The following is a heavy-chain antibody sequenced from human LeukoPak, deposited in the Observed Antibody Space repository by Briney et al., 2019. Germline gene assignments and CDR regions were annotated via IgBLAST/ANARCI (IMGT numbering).Heavy chain of an antibody. J-gene: IGHJ4*02. D-gene: IGHD1-7*01. CDR1: GFTFSSSA. V-gene: IGHV3-23*01. CDR2: ISGSGTGT. Sequence: GSLRLSCAASGFTFSSSAMSWVRQAPGKGLYWVSAISGSGTGTYYADSVKGRFTISRDNSKNTLYLQMNSLRAEDTAVYYCAKGGGTGTRFDYWGQGTLVTVSS. CDR3: AKGGGTGTRFDY.